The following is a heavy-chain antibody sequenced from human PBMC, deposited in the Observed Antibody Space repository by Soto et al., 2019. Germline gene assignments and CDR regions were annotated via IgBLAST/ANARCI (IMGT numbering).Heavy chain of an antibody. CDR1: EFTFGSYA. CDR3: ARDTDYCSGGSCYSRPGHFHX. V-gene: IGHV3-30-3*01. J-gene: IGHJ4*02. D-gene: IGHD2-15*01. CDR2: ISYDGSNK. Sequence: SLELSLPASEFTFGSYAMHWVRQAPGKGLEWVAFISYDGSNKSYAHSVKGRFTISRDNSKNTLYLQMNRLTAEDTAVYYCARDTDYCSGGSCYSRPGHFHXRGQGTLVTVSX.